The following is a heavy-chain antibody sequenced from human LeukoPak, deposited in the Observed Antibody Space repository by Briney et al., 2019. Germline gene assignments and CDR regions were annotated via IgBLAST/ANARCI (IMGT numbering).Heavy chain of an antibody. J-gene: IGHJ1*01. V-gene: IGHV1-18*01. D-gene: IGHD3-22*01. CDR2: ISAYNGNT. CDR1: GYSFSGHG. Sequence: ASVKVSCKASGYSFSGHGITWVRQAPGQGLEWMGWISAYNGNTNYAQKVQGRVTMTTDTSTSTAYMELRSLRSDDTAVYYCARTGYDSSGYYYKHWGQGTLVTVSS. CDR3: ARTGYDSSGYYYKH.